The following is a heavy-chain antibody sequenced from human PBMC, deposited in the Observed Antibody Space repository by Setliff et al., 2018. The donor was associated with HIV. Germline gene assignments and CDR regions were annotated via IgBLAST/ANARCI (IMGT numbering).Heavy chain of an antibody. Sequence: SETLSLTCTVSGGSISSYYWSWIRQPPGKGLEWIGYIYTSGSTNYNPSLKSRVTISVDTSKNQFSLKLSSVTAADTAVYYCARHVSWYSSSWSYYFDYWGQGTLVT. CDR3: ARHVSWYSSSWSYYFDY. J-gene: IGHJ4*02. CDR1: GGSISSYY. V-gene: IGHV4-4*09. D-gene: IGHD6-13*01. CDR2: IYTSGST.